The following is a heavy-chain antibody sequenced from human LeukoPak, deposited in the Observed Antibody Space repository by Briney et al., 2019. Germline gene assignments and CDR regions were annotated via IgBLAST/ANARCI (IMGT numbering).Heavy chain of an antibody. Sequence: GGSLRLSCAASGFTFTSYEMNWVRQAPGKGLEWVSYITISGTTIYYADSVKGRFTISRDNAKNSLYLQMDSLRAEDTAVYYCARATSFDYWGQGTLVTVSS. J-gene: IGHJ4*02. V-gene: IGHV3-48*03. CDR3: ARATSFDY. CDR2: ITISGTTI. CDR1: GFTFTSYE.